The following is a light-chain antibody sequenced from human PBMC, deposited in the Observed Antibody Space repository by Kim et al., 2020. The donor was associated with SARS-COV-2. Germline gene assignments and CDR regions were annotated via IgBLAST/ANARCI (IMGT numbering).Light chain of an antibody. J-gene: IGKJ4*01. CDR1: QFIGNY. V-gene: IGKV1-9*01. Sequence: IQLTQSPSSLSASVGDRVTITCRASQFIGNYLAWYQQTPGTAPKLLIYDAATLQSGVPSRFSGSGYGTDFTLTISSLQPEDSAIYYCKQLSTYPLTFGGGTKVDIK. CDR3: KQLSTYPLT. CDR2: DAA.